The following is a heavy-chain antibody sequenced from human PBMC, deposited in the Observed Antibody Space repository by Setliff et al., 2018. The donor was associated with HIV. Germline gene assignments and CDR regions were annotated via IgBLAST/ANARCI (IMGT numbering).Heavy chain of an antibody. CDR3: ARHDSSGHYQSY. CDR2: IYTSGST. Sequence: SETLSLTCTVSGGSISSGSYYWSWIRQPAGKGLEWIGRIYTSGSTNYNPSLKSRVTISVDTSKNQFSLKLSSVTAADTAVYYCARHDSSGHYQSYWGQGTLVTVSS. V-gene: IGHV4-61*02. D-gene: IGHD3-22*01. J-gene: IGHJ4*02. CDR1: GGSISSGSYY.